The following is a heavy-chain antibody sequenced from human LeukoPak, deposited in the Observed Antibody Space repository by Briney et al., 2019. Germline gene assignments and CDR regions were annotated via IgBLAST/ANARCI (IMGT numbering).Heavy chain of an antibody. V-gene: IGHV3-23*01. D-gene: IGHD6-19*01. J-gene: IGHJ4*02. CDR1: GFTFSSYA. CDR3: AKMPVSYSSGWSNFDY. CDR2: ISGYGGNT. Sequence: GGSLRLSCAASGFTFSSYAMSWARQTLGKGLEWVSGISGYGGNTYYAESVKGRFTIYRDNSKNTLFLQMNSLSAEDTAVYYCAKMPVSYSSGWSNFDYWGQGTLVTVSS.